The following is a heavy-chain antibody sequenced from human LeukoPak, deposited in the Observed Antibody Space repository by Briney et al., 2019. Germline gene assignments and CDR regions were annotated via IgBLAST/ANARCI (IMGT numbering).Heavy chain of an antibody. D-gene: IGHD1-26*01. Sequence: ASVKVSCKASGYTFTGYHMHWVRQAPGQGLEWMGWINPNSGGTNYAQKFQGRVTMTRDTSISTAYMELSRLRSDDTAVYYCAREVGAITYDAFDIWGQGTMVTVSS. CDR2: INPNSGGT. CDR1: GYTFTGYH. J-gene: IGHJ3*02. V-gene: IGHV1-2*02. CDR3: AREVGAITYDAFDI.